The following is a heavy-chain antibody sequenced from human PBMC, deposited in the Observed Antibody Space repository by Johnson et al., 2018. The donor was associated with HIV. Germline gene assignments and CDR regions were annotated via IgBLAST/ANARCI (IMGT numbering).Heavy chain of an antibody. V-gene: IGHV3-11*01. CDR3: AKGLHIVVEGDAFDI. J-gene: IGHJ3*02. Sequence: QVQLVESGGGLVKPGGSLRLSCAASGVTISDSYMSWIRQAPGKGLEWVSYIRSSNSGSTTYYAYSVKGRFTVSRDNSKHTLYRQRKSLRAEVTAVYYCAKGLHIVVEGDAFDIWGQGTMVTVSS. D-gene: IGHD2-21*01. CDR2: IRSSNSGSTT. CDR1: GVTISDSY.